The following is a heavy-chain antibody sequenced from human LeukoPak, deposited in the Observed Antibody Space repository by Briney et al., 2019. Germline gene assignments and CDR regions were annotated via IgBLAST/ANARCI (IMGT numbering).Heavy chain of an antibody. D-gene: IGHD3-9*01. J-gene: IGHJ1*01. V-gene: IGHV3-48*04. CDR3: ARDILTGSQSRFQH. CDR2: ISSSSSTI. Sequence: GGSLRLSCAASGFAFSSYSMTWVRQAPGKGLEWVSYISSSSSTIYYADSVKGRFTISRDNAKNSLYLQMNSLRAEDTAVYYCARDILTGSQSRFQHWGQGTLVTVSS. CDR1: GFAFSSYS.